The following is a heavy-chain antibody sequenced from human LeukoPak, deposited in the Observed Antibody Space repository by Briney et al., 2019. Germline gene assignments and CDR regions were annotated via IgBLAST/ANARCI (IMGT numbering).Heavy chain of an antibody. D-gene: IGHD1-26*01. CDR2: VYYSGDT. J-gene: IGHJ4*02. CDR1: GDSVSGVY. CDR3: ARLGLTATSDY. V-gene: IGHV4-59*08. Sequence: PSETLSLTCSVSGDSVSGVYWSWIRQPPGKGLEWIGYVYYSGDTNYNPSLKRRVTMSLDTSKNQVSLRMSSVTAADTAVYYCARLGLTATSDYWGQGTLVTVSS.